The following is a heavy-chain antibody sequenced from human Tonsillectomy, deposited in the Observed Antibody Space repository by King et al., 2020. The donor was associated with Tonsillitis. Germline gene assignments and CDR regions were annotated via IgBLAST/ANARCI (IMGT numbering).Heavy chain of an antibody. CDR2: IYPDSSNT. CDR3: ARVNGASFPVVVFDS. CDR1: GYAFFGYW. J-gene: IGHJ5*01. V-gene: IGHV5-51*01. D-gene: IGHD2-8*01. Sequence: QLVQSGAEVKKPGESLKISCKGYGYAFFGYWIGWVRQMPGKGLEWMGIIYPDSSNTKYSPTFEGQVTISADKSINTAFLQWSSLKAEDTAVYYCARVNGASFPVVVFDSWGQGTLVTVSS.